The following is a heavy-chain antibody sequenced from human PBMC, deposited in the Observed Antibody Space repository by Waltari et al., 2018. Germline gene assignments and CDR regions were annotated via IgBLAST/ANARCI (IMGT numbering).Heavy chain of an antibody. CDR2: INHSGST. CDR3: ARGGDYGDNGNHLYYYYMDV. CDR1: GGSFSGYY. Sequence: QVQLQQWGAGLLKPSETLSLTCAVYGGSFSGYYWSWIRQPPGKGLEWIGEINHSGSTNYNPSLKSRVTISVDTSKNQFSLKLSSVTAADTAVYYCARGGDYGDNGNHLYYYYMDVWGKGTTVTVSS. J-gene: IGHJ6*03. V-gene: IGHV4-34*01. D-gene: IGHD4-17*01.